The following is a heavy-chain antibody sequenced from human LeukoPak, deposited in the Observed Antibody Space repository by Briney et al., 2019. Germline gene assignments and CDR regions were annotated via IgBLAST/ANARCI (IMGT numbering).Heavy chain of an antibody. CDR3: ARGAPYCGGDCPVYFDY. Sequence: PSETLSLTCTVSGGSISYYYWSWLRQSAGEGLEWIGHMYPSGNTNYNPSLRGRVTMSVDTSKNQFSLSLTSVTAAVTAVYYCARGAPYCGGDCPVYFDYWGRGSLVTVSS. D-gene: IGHD2-21*02. V-gene: IGHV4-4*07. CDR2: MYPSGNT. CDR1: GGSISYYY. J-gene: IGHJ4*02.